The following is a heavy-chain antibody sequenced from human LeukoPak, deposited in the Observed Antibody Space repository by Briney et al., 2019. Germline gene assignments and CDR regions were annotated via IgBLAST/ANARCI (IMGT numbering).Heavy chain of an antibody. Sequence: SETLSLTCTVSGGSVYSGAYYWTWIRQHPGKGLEWIGYIYYSGSTYYNPSLESRITISIDTSKNQFSLKLSSVTAADTAVYYCARHYGDYGPYYFDYWGQGTLVTVSS. J-gene: IGHJ4*02. CDR3: ARHYGDYGPYYFDY. V-gene: IGHV4-31*03. CDR1: GGSVYSGAYY. D-gene: IGHD4-17*01. CDR2: IYYSGST.